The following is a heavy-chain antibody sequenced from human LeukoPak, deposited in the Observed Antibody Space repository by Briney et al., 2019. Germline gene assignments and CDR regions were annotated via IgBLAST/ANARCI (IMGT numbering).Heavy chain of an antibody. V-gene: IGHV4-34*01. CDR3: ARTIADCSSTSCYEDGSLPIYYYYYGMDV. CDR2: INHSGST. CDR1: GGSFSGYY. D-gene: IGHD2-2*01. Sequence: SETLSLTCAVYGGSFSGYYWSWIRQPPGKGLEWIGEINHSGSTNYNPSLKSRVTISVDTSKNQFSLKLSSVTAADTAVYYCARTIADCSSTSCYEDGSLPIYYYYYGMDVWGQGTTVTVSS. J-gene: IGHJ6*02.